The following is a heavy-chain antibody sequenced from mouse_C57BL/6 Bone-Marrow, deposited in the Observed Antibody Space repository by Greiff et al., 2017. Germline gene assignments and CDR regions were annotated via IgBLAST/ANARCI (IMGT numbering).Heavy chain of an antibody. J-gene: IGHJ4*01. Sequence: VQLQQSGPELVKPGASVKIPCKASGYTFTDYNMDWVKQSHGKSLEWIGDINPNNGGTIYNQKFKGKATLTVDKSSSTAYMELRSLTSEDTAVYYCARFYYEDYYAMDYWGQGTSATVSS. CDR3: ARFYYEDYYAMDY. CDR2: INPNNGGT. V-gene: IGHV1-18*01. CDR1: GYTFTDYN. D-gene: IGHD1-1*01.